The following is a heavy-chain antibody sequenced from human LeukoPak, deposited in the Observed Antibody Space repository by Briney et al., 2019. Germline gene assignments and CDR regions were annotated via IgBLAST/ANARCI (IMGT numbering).Heavy chain of an antibody. J-gene: IGHJ4*02. CDR1: GFTFGSYG. D-gene: IGHD4-17*01. CDR2: VRYDGNNP. V-gene: IGHV3-30*02. Sequence: GGSLRLSCAASGFTFGSYGMHWVRQAPGRGLDWVAFVRYDGNNPYYSASVKGRFTISRDNSKNTVLLQMNNLRLEDAAVYYCARGSRYGDYPYYCDFWGQGTLVTVSS. CDR3: ARGSRYGDYPYYCDF.